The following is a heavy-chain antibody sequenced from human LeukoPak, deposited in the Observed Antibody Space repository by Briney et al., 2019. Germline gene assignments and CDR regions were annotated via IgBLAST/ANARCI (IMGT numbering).Heavy chain of an antibody. J-gene: IGHJ4*02. CDR1: GFTFSSYW. CDR2: VNQGGSEK. CDR3: ARDVTALDS. D-gene: IGHD2-2*01. Sequence: GGSLRLSCAASGFTFSSYWMSWVRQAPEKGLEWVANVNQGGSEKYYVDSVRGRFTISRDNAKNSLYLQMNSLRADDTAVYYCARDVTALDSWGQGTLVTVSS. V-gene: IGHV3-7*01.